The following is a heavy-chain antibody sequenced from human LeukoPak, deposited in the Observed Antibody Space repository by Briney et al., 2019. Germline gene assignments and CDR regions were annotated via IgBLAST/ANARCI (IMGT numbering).Heavy chain of an antibody. V-gene: IGHV3-43D*03. J-gene: IGHJ4*02. CDR3: AKDATYYYDSSGYYPDY. D-gene: IGHD3-22*01. Sequence: GGSLRLSCAASGFTFDDYAMHWVRQAPGKGLEWVSLISWDGGSTYYADSVKGLFTISRDTSKNSLYLQMTSLRAEDTALYYCAKDATYYYDSSGYYPDYWGQGTLVTVSS. CDR1: GFTFDDYA. CDR2: ISWDGGST.